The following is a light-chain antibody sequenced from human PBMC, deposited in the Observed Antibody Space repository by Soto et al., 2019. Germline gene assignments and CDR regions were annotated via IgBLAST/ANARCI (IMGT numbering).Light chain of an antibody. CDR2: AAS. V-gene: IGKV1-27*01. J-gene: IGKJ4*01. CDR3: QKYNSAPLT. Sequence: DIQMTQSPSSLSASLGDRVTITCRASXGIGVYLAWFQQKPGNAPKLLIYAASTLQSGVPSRFSGSGSGTDFTLTVSSLQPEDVATYYCQKYNSAPLTFGGGTRVEIK. CDR1: XGIGVY.